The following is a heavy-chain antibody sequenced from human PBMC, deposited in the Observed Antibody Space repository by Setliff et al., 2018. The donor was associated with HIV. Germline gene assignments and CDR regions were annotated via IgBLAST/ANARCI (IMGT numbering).Heavy chain of an antibody. J-gene: IGHJ5*02. Sequence: EDFAMHWVRQPPGKGLEWVSGIPWSSDSIAYADSVRGRFTTSRDNAKNSLYLQWSNLKASDTAIYYCARLSKSTSGWDNWFDPWGQGTLVTVSS. CDR1: EDFA. CDR3: ARLSKSTSGWDNWFDP. CDR2: IPWSSDSI. D-gene: IGHD6-19*01. V-gene: IGHV3-9*02.